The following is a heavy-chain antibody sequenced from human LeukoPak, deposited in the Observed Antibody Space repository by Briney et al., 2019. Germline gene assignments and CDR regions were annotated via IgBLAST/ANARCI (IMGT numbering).Heavy chain of an antibody. V-gene: IGHV3-7*03. CDR2: INKDGSEK. CDR1: GFTFSTYW. Sequence: GGSLRLSCAASGFTFSTYWMSWVRQAPGKGLEWVANINKDGSEKFYVDSVKGRFTISRDNAKNSLYLQMNSLRAEDTALYYCARSWMQLWPLDYWGQGTLVTVSS. D-gene: IGHD5-18*01. J-gene: IGHJ4*02. CDR3: ARSWMQLWPLDY.